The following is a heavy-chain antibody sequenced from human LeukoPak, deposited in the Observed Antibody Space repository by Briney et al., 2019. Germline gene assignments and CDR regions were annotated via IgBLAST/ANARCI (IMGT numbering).Heavy chain of an antibody. V-gene: IGHV3-7*01. D-gene: IGHD2-15*01. Sequence: PGGSLRLSCAASGFTFSSSWMTWVRQAPGKGLEWVANIKQDGSEKYYVDSVKGRFTVSRDNAKNSMYLQMNSLRVDDTAVYYCARPGLYCSGGTCYPFESWGRGTLVTVSS. CDR2: IKQDGSEK. CDR1: GFTFSSSW. J-gene: IGHJ4*02. CDR3: ARPGLYCSGGTCYPFES.